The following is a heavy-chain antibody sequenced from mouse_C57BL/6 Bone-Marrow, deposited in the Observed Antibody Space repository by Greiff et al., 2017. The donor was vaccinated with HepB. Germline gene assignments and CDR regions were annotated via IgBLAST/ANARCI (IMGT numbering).Heavy chain of an antibody. CDR3: ARHCGYDYDRSWYFDV. CDR1: GFTFSSYG. J-gene: IGHJ1*03. Sequence: DVKLVESGGDLVKPGGSLKLSCAASGFTFSSYGMSWVRQTPDKRLEWVATISSGGSYTYYPDSVKERFTISRDNAKNTLYLQMSSLKSEDTAMYYCARHCGYDYDRSWYFDVWGTGTTVTVSS. CDR2: ISSGGSYT. D-gene: IGHD2-4*01. V-gene: IGHV5-6*02.